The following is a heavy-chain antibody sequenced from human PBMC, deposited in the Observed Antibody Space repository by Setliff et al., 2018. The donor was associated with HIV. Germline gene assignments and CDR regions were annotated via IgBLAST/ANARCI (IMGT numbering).Heavy chain of an antibody. CDR2: IYPDDSNT. J-gene: IGHJ4*02. V-gene: IGHV5-51*01. CDR3: ARHYYYGSGDYSYFDY. CDR1: GYSFSTYW. D-gene: IGHD3-22*01. Sequence: LGESLKISCKGSGYSFSTYWIGWVRQMPGKGLEWMGFIYPDDSNTRYGPSFQGQVTISADKSISTAYLQWYSLKASDTAMYYCARHYYYGSGDYSYFDYWGQGTLVTVSS.